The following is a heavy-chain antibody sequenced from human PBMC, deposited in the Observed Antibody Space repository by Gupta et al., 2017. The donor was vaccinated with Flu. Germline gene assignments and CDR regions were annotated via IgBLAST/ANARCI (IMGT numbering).Heavy chain of an antibody. D-gene: IGHD2-15*01. CDR2: LSGGGDTT. J-gene: IGHJ6*02. V-gene: IGHV3-23*01. Sequence: MAWVSQAPGKGLEWVSALSGGGDTTYYADSVKGRFTISRDNSKNTLYLQMNSLRAEDTAVYYCAKDLLAATFKFHHYIMDVWGQGTTVTVSS. CDR3: AKDLLAATFKFHHYIMDV.